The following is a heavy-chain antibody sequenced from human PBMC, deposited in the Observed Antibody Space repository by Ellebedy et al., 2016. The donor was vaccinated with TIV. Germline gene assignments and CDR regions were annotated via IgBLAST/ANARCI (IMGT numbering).Heavy chain of an antibody. Sequence: ASVKVSXKASGYTFTSYDINWVRQATGQGLEWMGWMNPNSGNTGYAQKFQGRVTMTRNTSISTAYMELSSLRSEDTAVYYCARGGYSGYGHEHYFDYWGQGTLVTVSS. D-gene: IGHD5-12*01. V-gene: IGHV1-8*01. CDR2: MNPNSGNT. CDR3: ARGGYSGYGHEHYFDY. J-gene: IGHJ4*02. CDR1: GYTFTSYD.